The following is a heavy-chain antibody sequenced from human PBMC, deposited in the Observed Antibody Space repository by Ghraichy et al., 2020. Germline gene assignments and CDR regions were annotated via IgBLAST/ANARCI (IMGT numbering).Heavy chain of an antibody. CDR1: GYTFTGYY. D-gene: IGHD1-1*01. J-gene: IGHJ6*02. V-gene: IGHV1-2*06. CDR2: INPNSGGT. Sequence: ASVKVSCKASGYTFTGYYMHWVRQAPGQGLEWMGRINPNSGGTNYAQKFQGRVTMTRDTSISTAYMELSRLRSDDTAVYYCARRDAPGPYYYGMDVWGQGTTVTVSS. CDR3: ARRDAPGPYYYGMDV.